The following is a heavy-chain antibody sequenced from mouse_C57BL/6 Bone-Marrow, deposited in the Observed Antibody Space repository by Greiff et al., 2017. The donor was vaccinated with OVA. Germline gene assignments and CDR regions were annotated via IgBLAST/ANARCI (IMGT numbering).Heavy chain of an antibody. Sequence: EVQLQQSGPELVKPGASVKISCKASGYTFTDYYMNWVKQSHGKSLEWIGDINPNNGGTSYNQKFKGKATLTVDKSSSTAYMELRSLTSEDSAVYYCARWGYGSSYRGYAMDYWGQGTSVTVSS. J-gene: IGHJ4*01. V-gene: IGHV1-26*01. CDR3: ARWGYGSSYRGYAMDY. D-gene: IGHD1-1*01. CDR2: INPNNGGT. CDR1: GYTFTDYY.